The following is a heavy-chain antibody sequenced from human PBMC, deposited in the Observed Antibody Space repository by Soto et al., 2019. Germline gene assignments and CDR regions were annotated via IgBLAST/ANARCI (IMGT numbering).Heavy chain of an antibody. CDR1: GFTLSDYW. V-gene: IGHV3-7*01. CDR2: IRQDGGEK. Sequence: GGSLRLSCVAPGFTLSDYWMSWVRQAPGKGLEWVANIRQDGGEKFYGDSVMGRFTISRDNAKNSLHLQMNSLRADDTAVYYCARLHPGSYYLDYWGQGTLVTVSS. CDR3: ARLHPGSYYLDY. D-gene: IGHD3-10*01. J-gene: IGHJ4*02.